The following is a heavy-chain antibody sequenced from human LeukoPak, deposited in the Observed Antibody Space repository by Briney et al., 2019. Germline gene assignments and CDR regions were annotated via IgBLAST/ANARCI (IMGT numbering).Heavy chain of an antibody. J-gene: IGHJ4*02. D-gene: IGHD2-15*01. Sequence: GGSLRLSCAASGFTFSHFWMSWVRQAPGKGLEWVAYIKKTGSETYYVDSVKGRSTITRDNTRNSLFLQMYSLRAEDTAVYFCAREDGYCSGGNCYSYFDSWGQGTLVTVSS. CDR1: GFTFSHFW. V-gene: IGHV3-7*01. CDR2: IKKTGSET. CDR3: AREDGYCSGGNCYSYFDS.